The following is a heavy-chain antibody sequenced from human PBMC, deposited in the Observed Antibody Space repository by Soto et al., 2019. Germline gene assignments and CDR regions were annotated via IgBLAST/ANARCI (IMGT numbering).Heavy chain of an antibody. V-gene: IGHV1-69*13. Sequence: SVKVSCKASGGTFSSYAISWVRQAPGQGLEWMGGIIPIFGTANYAQKFQGRVTITADESTSTAYMELSSLRSEDTAVYYCARPYDSSGYYYPFDYWGQGTLVTVSS. CDR2: IIPIFGTA. J-gene: IGHJ4*02. D-gene: IGHD3-22*01. CDR1: GGTFSSYA. CDR3: ARPYDSSGYYYPFDY.